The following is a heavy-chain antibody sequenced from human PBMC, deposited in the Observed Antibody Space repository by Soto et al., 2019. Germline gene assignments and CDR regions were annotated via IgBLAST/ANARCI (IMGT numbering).Heavy chain of an antibody. J-gene: IGHJ4*02. CDR2: ISYDGSVE. D-gene: IGHD1-26*01. CDR3: AKDRSQWELDS. CDR1: GFTFNTYA. Sequence: QVQLVESGGGVVQPGRSLRLSCAASGFTFNTYAMHWVRQTPGKGLEWVAFISYDGSVEYSADSVKGRFTISRDNSRNTLYLQMNSLRPEDTAVYYCAKDRSQWELDSWGQGALVTVSS. V-gene: IGHV3-30*18.